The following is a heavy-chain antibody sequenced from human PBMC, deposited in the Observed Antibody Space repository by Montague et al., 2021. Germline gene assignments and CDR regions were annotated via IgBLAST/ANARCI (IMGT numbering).Heavy chain of an antibody. CDR3: ARDFRVGTYFGY. J-gene: IGHJ4*02. D-gene: IGHD1-26*01. CDR2: VGHDGNYE. CDR1: GFSFNVYG. V-gene: IGHV3-33*01. Sequence: SLRLSCAASGFSFNVYGTHWVRQAPGKGLEWVAVVGHDGNYEKYADSVRGRFIVSRDNSRTTLYLQLNSLRAEDTAVYYCARDFRVGTYFGYLGQGTLVTVSS.